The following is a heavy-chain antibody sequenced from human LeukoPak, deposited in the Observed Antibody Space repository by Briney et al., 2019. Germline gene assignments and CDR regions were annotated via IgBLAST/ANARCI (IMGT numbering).Heavy chain of an antibody. CDR1: GFTFSSYS. CDR2: ISSSSSYI. D-gene: IGHD6-19*01. Sequence: GGSLRLSCAASGFTFSSYSMNWVRQAPGKGLEWVSSISSSSSYIYYADSVKGRFTISRDNAKNSLYLQINSLRAEDTAVYYCARAGIAVAGTVYWGQGTLVTVSS. J-gene: IGHJ4*02. V-gene: IGHV3-21*01. CDR3: ARAGIAVAGTVY.